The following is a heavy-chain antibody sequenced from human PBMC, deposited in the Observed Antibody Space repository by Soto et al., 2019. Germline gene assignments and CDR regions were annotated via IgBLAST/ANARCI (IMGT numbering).Heavy chain of an antibody. CDR2: ISSSGSTI. CDR3: AGASKGCCPPL. CDR1: GFTFSNYS. D-gene: IGHD2-15*01. Sequence: EMQLVESGGGLAQPGGSLRLSCVGSGFTFSNYSMNWVRQALGKGLEWVSFISSSGSTIHYADSVKGRITISRDNAKNTLYGRMNGLRDEHVAVYYCAGASKGCCPPLWGRGTLVTVSS. V-gene: IGHV3-48*02. J-gene: IGHJ4*02.